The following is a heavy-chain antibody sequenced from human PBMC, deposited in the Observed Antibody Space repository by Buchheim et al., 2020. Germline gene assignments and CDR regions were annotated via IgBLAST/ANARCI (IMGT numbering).Heavy chain of an antibody. Sequence: QVQLQQWGAGLLKPSETLSLTCAVYGGSFSGYYWSWIRQPPGKGLEWIGEINHSGSTNYNPSLKSRVTISVDTSKNQFSLKLSSVTAADTAVYYCARGVGYYGSGSYYKLLDYWGQGTL. V-gene: IGHV4-34*01. CDR1: GGSFSGYY. CDR2: INHSGST. CDR3: ARGVGYYGSGSYYKLLDY. J-gene: IGHJ4*02. D-gene: IGHD3-10*01.